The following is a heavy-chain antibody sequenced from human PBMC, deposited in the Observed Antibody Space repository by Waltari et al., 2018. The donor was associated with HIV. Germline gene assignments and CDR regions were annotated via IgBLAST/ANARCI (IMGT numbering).Heavy chain of an antibody. CDR3: ARDMSSARRGDAFDI. CDR1: GFTFSSYS. V-gene: IGHV3-21*01. D-gene: IGHD3-22*01. CDR2: ISSSSSYI. Sequence: EVQLVESGGGLVKTGGSLRLSCAASGFTFSSYSMNWVRPAPGKGLEWVSSISSSSSYIYYADSVKGRFTISRDNAKNSLYLQMNSLRAEDTAVYYCARDMSSARRGDAFDIWGQGTMVTVSS. J-gene: IGHJ3*02.